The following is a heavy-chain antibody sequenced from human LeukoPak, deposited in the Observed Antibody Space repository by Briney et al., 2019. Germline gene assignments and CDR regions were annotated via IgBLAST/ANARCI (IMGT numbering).Heavy chain of an antibody. D-gene: IGHD2-2*01. CDR2: ISSNGGST. CDR1: GFTFSNYA. J-gene: IGHJ4*02. V-gene: IGHV3-64*01. Sequence: GSLRLSCAASGFTFSNYAMHWVRQAPGKGLEYVSAISSNGGSTYYANSAKGRFTISRDNSKNTLYLQMGSLRAEDMAVYYCARGDVVVTGPFDYWGQGTLVTVSS. CDR3: ARGDVVVTGPFDY.